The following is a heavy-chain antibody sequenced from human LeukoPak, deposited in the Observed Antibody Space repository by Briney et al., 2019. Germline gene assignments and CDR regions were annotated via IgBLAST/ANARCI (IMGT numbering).Heavy chain of an antibody. CDR2: ISGSGGST. CDR3: AEDLRNGGYCTNGVCYGNWFDP. J-gene: IGHJ5*02. D-gene: IGHD2-8*01. Sequence: GGSLRLSCAASGFTFSSYAMSWVRQAPGKGLEWVSAISGSGGSTYYADSVKGRFTISRDNSKNTLYLQMNSLRAEDTAVYYCAEDLRNGGYCTNGVCYGNWFDPWGQGTLVTVSS. CDR1: GFTFSSYA. V-gene: IGHV3-23*01.